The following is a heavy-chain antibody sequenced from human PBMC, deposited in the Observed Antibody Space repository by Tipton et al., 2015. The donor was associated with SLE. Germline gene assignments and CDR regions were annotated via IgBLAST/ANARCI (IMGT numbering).Heavy chain of an antibody. Sequence: TLSLTCTVSGGSIFSSYWSWIRQPPGKGLEWIGCIYFSGSTNYNPSLRSRVTMSVDSSKNQFSLKLSSVTAADTAVYNCVRDRGYAHFDYWGQGTLVTVSS. CDR2: IYFSGST. D-gene: IGHD5-12*01. J-gene: IGHJ4*02. CDR3: VRDRGYAHFDY. CDR1: GGSIFSSY. V-gene: IGHV4-59*12.